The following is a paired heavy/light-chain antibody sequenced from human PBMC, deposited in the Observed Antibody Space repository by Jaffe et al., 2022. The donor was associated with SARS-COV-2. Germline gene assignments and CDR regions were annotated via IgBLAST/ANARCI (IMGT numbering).Heavy chain of an antibody. CDR1: GGSISSSNSQY. J-gene: IGHJ4*02. CDR2: IQYTGST. CDR3: ARHRWYYFDS. Sequence: QLQLQESGPGLVKPSETLSLTCSVSGGSISSSNSQYWGWIRQPPGKGLEWIASIQYTGSTFYNTSLKSRLTISVDTSKNQFSLKVTSVTAADTAVYFCARHRWYYFDSWGQGTLVTVSS. V-gene: IGHV4-39*01.
Light chain of an antibody. Sequence: QSALTQPASVSGSPGQSITISCTGTSSDVGAYNYVSWYQHYPGKAPKLMIYDVSNRPSGVSNRFSGSKSGNTASLTISGLQAEDEADYYCSSYTTSSTLGVFGGGTKLTVL. CDR1: SSDVGAYNY. J-gene: IGLJ3*02. CDR2: DVS. V-gene: IGLV2-14*03. CDR3: SSYTTSSTLGV.